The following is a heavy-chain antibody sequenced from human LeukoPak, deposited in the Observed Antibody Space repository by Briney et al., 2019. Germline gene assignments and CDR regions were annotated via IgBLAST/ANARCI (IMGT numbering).Heavy chain of an antibody. CDR2: ISAYNGNT. Sequence: ASVKVSCKASGYTFTSYSISWVRQAPGQGGEGRGWISAYNGNTNYAQKLQGRVTMTTDTSTSTAYMELRSLRSDDTAVYYCARSDGPTLAYCGGDCEHWVWFDPWGQGTLVTVSS. CDR3: ARSDGPTLAYCGGDCEHWVWFDP. D-gene: IGHD2-21*02. CDR1: GYTFTSYS. V-gene: IGHV1-18*01. J-gene: IGHJ5*02.